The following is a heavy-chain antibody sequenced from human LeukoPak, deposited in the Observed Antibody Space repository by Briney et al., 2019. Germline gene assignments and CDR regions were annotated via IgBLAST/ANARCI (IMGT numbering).Heavy chain of an antibody. Sequence: GSSVKVSCKASGGTFSSYAISWVRQAPGQGLEWMGGIIPIFGTANYAQKFQGRVTITTDESTSTAYMELSSLRSEDTAVYYCAREHGPYSSSSGEGFDYWGQGTLVTVSS. D-gene: IGHD6-6*01. J-gene: IGHJ4*02. CDR2: IIPIFGTA. CDR1: GGTFSSYA. CDR3: AREHGPYSSSSGEGFDY. V-gene: IGHV1-69*05.